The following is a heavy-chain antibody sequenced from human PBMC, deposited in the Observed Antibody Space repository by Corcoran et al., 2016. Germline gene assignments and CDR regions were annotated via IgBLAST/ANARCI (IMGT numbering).Heavy chain of an antibody. D-gene: IGHD2-15*01. CDR3: AREERYCSGGSCYPRLGGMDV. Sequence: EVQLVESGGGLIQPGGSLRLSCAASGFTVSSNYMSWVRQAPGKGLEWVSVIYSGGSTYYADSVKGRFTISRDNSKNTLYLQMNSLRAEDTAVYYCAREERYCSGGSCYPRLGGMDVWGQGTTVTVSS. CDR2: IYSGGST. V-gene: IGHV3-53*01. CDR1: GFTVSSNY. J-gene: IGHJ6*02.